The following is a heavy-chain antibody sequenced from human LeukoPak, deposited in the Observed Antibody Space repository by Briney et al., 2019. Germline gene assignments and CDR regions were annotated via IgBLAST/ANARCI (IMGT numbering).Heavy chain of an antibody. D-gene: IGHD2-21*02. CDR1: GLTFSMYA. CDR3: AKGKVTAFLDWFDP. Sequence: GGSLTLPCAASGLTFSMYAMTCPRQAPGKGLECVSAISATGGSGYYADSVKGRFTISRDNSKNTLYLQLNSLRAEDTAIFYCAKGKVTAFLDWFDPWGQGTLVTVSS. CDR2: ISATGGSG. V-gene: IGHV3-23*01. J-gene: IGHJ5*02.